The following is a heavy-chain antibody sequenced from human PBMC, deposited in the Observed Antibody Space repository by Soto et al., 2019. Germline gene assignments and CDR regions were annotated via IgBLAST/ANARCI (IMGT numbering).Heavy chain of an antibody. CDR2: IIPIFGTA. Sequence: QVQLVQSGAEVRKPGSSVKVSCKASGGTFSRHAISWVRQAPGQGLEWMGGIIPIFGTANHAQKFQGRVTIIADESTSTVYMELSSLSAEDTAMYYRARGWGYDSNDYYYAYWGQGTLVIVSS. CDR1: GGTFSRHA. V-gene: IGHV1-69*01. CDR3: ARGWGYDSNDYYYAY. D-gene: IGHD3-22*01. J-gene: IGHJ4*02.